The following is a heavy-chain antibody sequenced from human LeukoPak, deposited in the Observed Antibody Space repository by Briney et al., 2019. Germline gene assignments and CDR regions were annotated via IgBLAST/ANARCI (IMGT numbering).Heavy chain of an antibody. V-gene: IGHV3-30*04. CDR2: ISYDGSNK. CDR3: ARVRTYYYYGMDA. D-gene: IGHD1-14*01. J-gene: IGHJ6*02. CDR1: GFTFSSYA. Sequence: GGSLRLSCAASGFTFSSYAMHWVRQAPGKGLEWVAVISYDGSNKYYADSVKGRFTISRDNSKNTLYLQMNSLRAEDTAVYYCARVRTYYYYGMDAWGQGTTVTVSS.